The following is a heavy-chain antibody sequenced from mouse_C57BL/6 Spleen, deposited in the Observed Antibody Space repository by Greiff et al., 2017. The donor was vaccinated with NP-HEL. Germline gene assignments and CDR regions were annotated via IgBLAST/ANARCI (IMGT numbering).Heavy chain of an antibody. CDR3: ARYRASDFDY. Sequence: QVQLQQPGAELVKPGASVKLSCKASGYTFTSYWMQWVKQRPGQGLEWIGEIDPSDSYTNYNQKFKGKATLTVDTSSSTAYMQLSSLTSEDSAVYYCARYRASDFDYWGQGTTLTVSS. CDR1: GYTFTSYW. V-gene: IGHV1-50*01. CDR2: IDPSDSYT. J-gene: IGHJ2*01. D-gene: IGHD2-14*01.